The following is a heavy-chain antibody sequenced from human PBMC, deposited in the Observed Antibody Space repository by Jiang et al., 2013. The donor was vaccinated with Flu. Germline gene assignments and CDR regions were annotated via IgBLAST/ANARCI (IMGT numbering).Heavy chain of an antibody. CDR2: IYHMGAP. Sequence: EWIGEIYHMGAPTTTRPSKSRVTISVDKSKNQFSLKLSSVTAADTAAYYCARGGSFWSGLSQMDVWGKGTTVTVSS. J-gene: IGHJ6*04. CDR3: ARGGSFWSGLSQMDV. V-gene: IGHV4-4*02. D-gene: IGHD3-3*01.